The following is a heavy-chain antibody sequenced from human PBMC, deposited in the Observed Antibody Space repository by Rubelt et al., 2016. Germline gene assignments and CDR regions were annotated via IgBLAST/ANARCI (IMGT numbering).Heavy chain of an antibody. Sequence: QVQLQESGPGLVKPSETLSLTCTVSGYSISSYYWTWIRQPPGKGLEWLGYIYYSGSTRYNPSLKRRITISIDTSKNQVSLKLSSWTAADTAMYYCAGFGAAAGTDYWGQGALVTVSS. D-gene: IGHD6-13*01. CDR2: IYYSGST. V-gene: IGHV4-59*01. J-gene: IGHJ4*02. CDR1: GYSISSYY. CDR3: AGFGAAAGTDY.